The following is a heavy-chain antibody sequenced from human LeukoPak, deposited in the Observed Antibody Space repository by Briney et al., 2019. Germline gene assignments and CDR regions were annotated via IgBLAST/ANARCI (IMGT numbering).Heavy chain of an antibody. CDR3: ARQDIVVVPATDNWFDP. CDR2: IYHSGST. V-gene: IGHV4-38-2*01. D-gene: IGHD2-2*01. Sequence: KPSETLSLTCAVSGYSISSGYYWGWIRQPPGKGLEWIGSIYHSGSTYYNPSLKSRVTISVDTSKNQFSLKLSSVTAADTAVYYCARQDIVVVPATDNWFDPWGQGTLVTVSS. CDR1: GYSISSGYY. J-gene: IGHJ5*02.